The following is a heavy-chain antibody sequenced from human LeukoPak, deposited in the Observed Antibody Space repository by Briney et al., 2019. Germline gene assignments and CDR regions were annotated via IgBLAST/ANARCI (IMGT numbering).Heavy chain of an antibody. J-gene: IGHJ4*02. V-gene: IGHV4-59*01. D-gene: IGHD4-17*01. Sequence: SETLSLTCTVSDGSITNDDWSWVRQPPGKGLEFIGHVHYSGTANYKPSLRSRVTLSTATSKQQFFLKLKSVTAADTAVYYCARGYGDFRVEGRYFHSWGQGTLVTVSS. CDR2: VHYSGTA. CDR1: DGSITNDD. CDR3: ARGYGDFRVEGRYFHS.